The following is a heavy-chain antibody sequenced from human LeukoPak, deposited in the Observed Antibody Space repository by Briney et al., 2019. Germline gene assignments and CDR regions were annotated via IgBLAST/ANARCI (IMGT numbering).Heavy chain of an antibody. CDR1: GGSISSYY. D-gene: IGHD6-13*01. J-gene: IGHJ5*02. Sequence: SETLSLTCTVSGGSISSYYWSWIRQPPGKGLECIGDIYYNGSTNYNPSLKSRVTISVDTSKNQFSLKLTSVTAADTAVYYCVRPSSSWYRGFDPWGQGTLVTVSS. V-gene: IGHV4-59*08. CDR3: VRPSSSWYRGFDP. CDR2: IYYNGST.